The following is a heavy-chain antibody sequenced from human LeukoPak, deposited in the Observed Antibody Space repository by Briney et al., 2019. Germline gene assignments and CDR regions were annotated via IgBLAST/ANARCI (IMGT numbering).Heavy chain of an antibody. D-gene: IGHD4-17*01. CDR1: GFTFSSYW. J-gene: IGHJ4*02. Sequence: GGSLRLSCAASGFTFSSYWMHWVRQAPGKGLVWVSRINSDGSSTTYADSVKGRFTISRDNAKNTLYLQMNSLRAEDTAVYYCVRVAGYGSIDYWGQGTLVTVSS. V-gene: IGHV3-74*01. CDR3: VRVAGYGSIDY. CDR2: INSDGSST.